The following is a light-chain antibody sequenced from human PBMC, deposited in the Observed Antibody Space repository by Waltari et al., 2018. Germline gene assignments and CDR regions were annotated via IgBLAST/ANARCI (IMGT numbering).Light chain of an antibody. CDR3: SSYTGSNTWV. CDR1: RSDVGGYNY. V-gene: IGLV2-14*03. Sequence: QSALTQPASVSGSPGQSITISCTGTRSDVGGYNYVSWYQQHPGKAPKLILYDVSDRPSGVSNRFSGSKSGNTASLTVSGLQAEDEADYFCSSYTGSNTWVFGGGTKLTVL. CDR2: DVS. J-gene: IGLJ3*02.